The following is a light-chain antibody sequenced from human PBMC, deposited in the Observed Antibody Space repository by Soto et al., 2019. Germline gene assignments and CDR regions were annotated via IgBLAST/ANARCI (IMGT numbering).Light chain of an antibody. CDR3: SSYTSSATLV. CDR1: SSDVGGYNY. V-gene: IGLV2-14*01. CDR2: DVS. J-gene: IGLJ2*01. Sequence: QSALTQPASVSGSPGQSITISCTGTSSDVGGYNYVSWYQQHPGKAPKLMIYDVSNRPSGVSNRFSGSKSGNTASLTISGLRAEDEGDYYCSSYTSSATLVFGGGTKVTVL.